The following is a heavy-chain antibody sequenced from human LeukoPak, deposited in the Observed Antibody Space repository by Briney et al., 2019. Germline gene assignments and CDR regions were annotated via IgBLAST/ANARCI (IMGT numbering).Heavy chain of an antibody. V-gene: IGHV5-10-1*01. D-gene: IGHD1-1*01. CDR3: ARYTTGDFDY. CDR2: IDPSDSYT. J-gene: IGHJ4*02. CDR1: GYIFTSYW. Sequence: GEALKISCKGSGYIFTSYWISWVRQMPGKGLEWMGRIDPSDSYTNYSPSFQGHVTISADKSISTAYLQWSSLKASDTAMYYCARYTTGDFDYWGPGTLVTVSS.